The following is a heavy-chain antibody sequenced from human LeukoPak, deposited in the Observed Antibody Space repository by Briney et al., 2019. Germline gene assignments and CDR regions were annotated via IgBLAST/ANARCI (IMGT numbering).Heavy chain of an antibody. D-gene: IGHD6-19*01. J-gene: IGHJ4*02. V-gene: IGHV1-69*13. CDR2: IIPIFGTA. Sequence: SVKVSCKASGGTFSSYAISWVRQAPGQGLEWMGGIIPIFGTANYAQKFQGRVTITADESTSTAYMELSSLRSEDTAVYYCAKDIAPPSSGTFDYWGQGTLVTVSS. CDR1: GGTFSSYA. CDR3: AKDIAPPSSGTFDY.